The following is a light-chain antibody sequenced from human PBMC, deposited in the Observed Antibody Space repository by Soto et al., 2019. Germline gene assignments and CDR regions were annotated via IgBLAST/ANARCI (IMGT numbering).Light chain of an antibody. CDR1: QSVISNY. J-gene: IGKJ1*01. CDR2: AAS. V-gene: IGKV3-20*01. Sequence: EVVLTQSPGTVSLSPGERVTLSCRASQSVISNYLAWYQQRPGQAPRLLIYAASSRATGIPDRFSGSGSGTDFTLSISSLEPEDFAVYYCQQYGSSLTLTFGQGTKVEMK. CDR3: QQYGSSLTLT.